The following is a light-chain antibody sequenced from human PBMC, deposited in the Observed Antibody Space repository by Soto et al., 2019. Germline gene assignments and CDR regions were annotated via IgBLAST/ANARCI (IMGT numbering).Light chain of an antibody. V-gene: IGLV2-14*03. Sequence: QSALTKHASVSGSPGQSIPISCTGTSSDIGDHNSVSWYLQQPGKAPKLMIYAVSNRPSGCSNRFSGSKSGNTASLTISGLQAEDEADYYCSSYTTSTTVIFGGGTKLTVL. J-gene: IGLJ2*01. CDR2: AVS. CDR3: SSYTTSTTVI. CDR1: SSDIGDHNS.